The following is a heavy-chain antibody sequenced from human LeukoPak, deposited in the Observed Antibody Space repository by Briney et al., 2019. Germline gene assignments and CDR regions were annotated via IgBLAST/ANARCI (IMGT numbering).Heavy chain of an antibody. Sequence: GASVKVSCKVSGYTLTELSMHWVRQAPGKGLEWMGGFDPEDGETIYAQKFQGRVTMTEDTSTDTAYMEPSSLRSEDTAVYYCATSITGTTVGSFDIWGQGTMVTVSS. CDR2: FDPEDGET. CDR3: ATSITGTTVGSFDI. CDR1: GYTLTELS. D-gene: IGHD1-7*01. V-gene: IGHV1-24*01. J-gene: IGHJ3*02.